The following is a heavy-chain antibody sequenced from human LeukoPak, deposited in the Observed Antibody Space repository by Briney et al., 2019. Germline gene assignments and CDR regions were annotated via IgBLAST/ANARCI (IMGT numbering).Heavy chain of an antibody. J-gene: IGHJ4*02. V-gene: IGHV3-23*01. CDR3: AKRRTATNPYYLDC. CDR2: ISEGGGRT. Sequence: GGSLRLSCAASGFTFSNYAMSWVRQAPGKGLDWVSSISEGGGRTYYADSVKGRFTISRDSSENTFYLQMDSLRAEDTAVYYCAKRRTATNPYYLDCWGRGTLVTVSS. D-gene: IGHD2-21*02. CDR1: GFTFSNYA.